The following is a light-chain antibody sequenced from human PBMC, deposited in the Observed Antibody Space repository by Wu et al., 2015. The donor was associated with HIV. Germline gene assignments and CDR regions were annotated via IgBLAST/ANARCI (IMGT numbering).Light chain of an antibody. J-gene: IGKJ5*01. CDR3: QQYGDSPVT. CDR2: GAS. Sequence: SLSPGQRATLSCRSSQSVSASYLAWYQKKPGQSPRLVVYGASKRAANIPDRFGGSGSGTDFILTINRLEPEDFAVYYCQQYGDSPVTFGQGTRLE. CDR1: QSVSASY. V-gene: IGKV3-20*01.